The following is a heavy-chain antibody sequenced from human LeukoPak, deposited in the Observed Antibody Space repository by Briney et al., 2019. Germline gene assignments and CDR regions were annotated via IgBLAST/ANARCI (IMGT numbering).Heavy chain of an antibody. CDR3: AKDPNGDYIGAFDFQR. D-gene: IGHD4-17*01. J-gene: IGHJ1*01. Sequence: PGGSLRLSCAGSGFTFSNYAMIWVRQAPGKGLEWVWAITGSGGNRFYAGSVKGRFTISRDNSRNTLYLQMNSLRGDDAAVYYCAKDPNGDYIGAFDFQRWGQGTQVTVSS. CDR2: ITGSGGNR. V-gene: IGHV3-23*01. CDR1: GFTFSNYA.